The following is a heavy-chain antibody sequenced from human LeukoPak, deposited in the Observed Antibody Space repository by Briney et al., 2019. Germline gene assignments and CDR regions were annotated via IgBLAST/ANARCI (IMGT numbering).Heavy chain of an antibody. CDR2: ISGSGGST. CDR1: GFTFSSYA. J-gene: IGHJ5*02. D-gene: IGHD3-22*01. V-gene: IGHV3-23*01. CDR3: AKDSSYYYDRHGWFDP. Sequence: GGSLRLSCAASGFTFSSYAMSWVRQAPGKGLEGVSAISGSGGSTYSADSVKGRFTISRDNSKNTLYLQMNSLRAEDTAVYYCAKDSSYYYDRHGWFDPWGQGTLVTVSS.